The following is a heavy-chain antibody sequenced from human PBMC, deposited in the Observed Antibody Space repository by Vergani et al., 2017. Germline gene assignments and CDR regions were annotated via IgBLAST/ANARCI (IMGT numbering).Heavy chain of an antibody. CDR2: ISSSSSYI. D-gene: IGHD3-3*01. V-gene: IGHV3-21*01. CDR3: ASAMYYXFWSGYYPYYYYYGMDV. J-gene: IGHJ6*02. Sequence: EVQLVESGGGLVKPGGSLRLSCAASGFTFSSYSMNWVRQAPGKGLEWVSSISSSSSYIYYADSVKGRFTISRDNAKNSLYLQMNSLRAEDTAVYYCASAMYYXFWSGYYPYYYYYGMDVWGQGTTVTVSS. CDR1: GFTFSSYS.